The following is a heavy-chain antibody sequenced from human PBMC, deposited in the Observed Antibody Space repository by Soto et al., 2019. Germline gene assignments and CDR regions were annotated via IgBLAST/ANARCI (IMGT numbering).Heavy chain of an antibody. V-gene: IGHV4-31*03. Sequence: QVQLQESGPGLVRPSQPLSLTCTVSGGSISRGTYYWSWIRQHPGKGLEWIGYIYYSGSTSYNPSLKSRVTMSIDTSKTQFSLKLSSVTAADTAVYYCARVYDYGDYEDYFDYWGQGTLVTVSS. CDR3: ARVYDYGDYEDYFDY. CDR1: GGSISRGTYY. CDR2: IYYSGST. J-gene: IGHJ4*02. D-gene: IGHD4-17*01.